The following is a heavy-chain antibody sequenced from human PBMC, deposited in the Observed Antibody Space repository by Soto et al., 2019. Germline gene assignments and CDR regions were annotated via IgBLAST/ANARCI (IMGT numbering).Heavy chain of an antibody. Sequence: QVQLVQSGAEVKKPGSSVKVSCKSSGGTFSSYAISWVRQAPGQGLEWMGGIIPIFGTADYAQKFQGRVTITADESTRTANMELSRLRSEATAVYYCASSAMDHYYYPIDVWGQGTTVTVSS. CDR1: GGTFSSYA. D-gene: IGHD5-18*01. J-gene: IGHJ6*02. V-gene: IGHV1-69*12. CDR3: ASSAMDHYYYPIDV. CDR2: IIPIFGTA.